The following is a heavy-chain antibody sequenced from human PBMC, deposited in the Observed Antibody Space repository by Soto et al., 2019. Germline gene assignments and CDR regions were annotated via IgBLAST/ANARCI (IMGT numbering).Heavy chain of an antibody. V-gene: IGHV4-59*07. D-gene: IGHD3-16*01. J-gene: IGHJ4*02. Sequence: HVQLRESGPGLVKPSDTLSLICTVSGGSISTYYWSWIRQPPGKGLEWIASVYYNGFTNYNPSLMSRVTMSVDTFRNQFSLRLDSVTAADTAMYYCARVSYDLVYYVAFWGQGTLVTVSS. CDR2: VYYNGFT. CDR3: ARVSYDLVYYVAF. CDR1: GGSISTYY.